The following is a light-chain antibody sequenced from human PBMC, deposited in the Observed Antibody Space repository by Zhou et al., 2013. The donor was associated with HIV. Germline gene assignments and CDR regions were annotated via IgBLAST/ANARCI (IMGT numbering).Light chain of an antibody. CDR3: MQALQTPRT. Sequence: DIVMTQFPLSLPVTPGEPASISCRSSESLLYSNVYNYLDWYLQKPGQSPQLLIYLGSNRASGVPDRFSGRGSGTDFTLKISRVEAEDVGVYYCMQALQTPRTFGQGTKVEIK. V-gene: IGKV2-28*01. CDR1: ESLLYSNVYNY. J-gene: IGKJ1*01. CDR2: LGS.